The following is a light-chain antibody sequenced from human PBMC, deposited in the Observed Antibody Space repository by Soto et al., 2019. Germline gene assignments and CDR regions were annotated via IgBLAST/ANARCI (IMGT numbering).Light chain of an antibody. Sequence: DIQMTQSPSSLSASLGDRVTITCRASQSISSYLNWYQQKPGKAPKLLIYAASSLQSGVPSRFSGSGSGTDFTLTIGSLQPEDFATYYCQQSYISPSTFGQGTKVEIK. CDR2: AAS. J-gene: IGKJ1*01. CDR3: QQSYISPST. V-gene: IGKV1-39*01. CDR1: QSISSY.